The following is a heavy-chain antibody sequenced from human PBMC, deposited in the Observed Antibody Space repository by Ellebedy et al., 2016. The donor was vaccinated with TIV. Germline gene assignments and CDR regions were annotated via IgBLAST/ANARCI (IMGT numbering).Heavy chain of an antibody. CDR1: GFTFSSYA. CDR3: AREKFDC. J-gene: IGHJ4*02. Sequence: GESLKISXAASGFTFSSYAMSWVRQAPGKGLEWVSSISSSSSYIYYADSVKGRFTISRDNAKNSLYLQMNSLRAEDTAVYYCAREKFDCWGQGTLVTVSS. V-gene: IGHV3-21*01. CDR2: ISSSSSYI.